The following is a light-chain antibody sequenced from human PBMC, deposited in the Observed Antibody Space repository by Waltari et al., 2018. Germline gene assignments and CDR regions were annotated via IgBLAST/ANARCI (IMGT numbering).Light chain of an antibody. Sequence: DIQMTQSPSTLSASVGDRVTITCRASQSLSSWLAWYQQKPGTAPKLLIYKASSLESGVPSRFSGSGSGTEFTLTISSLQPDDFATYYCQQYNSYSWTFGQGTKVEIK. V-gene: IGKV1-5*03. CDR2: KAS. J-gene: IGKJ1*01. CDR1: QSLSSW. CDR3: QQYNSYSWT.